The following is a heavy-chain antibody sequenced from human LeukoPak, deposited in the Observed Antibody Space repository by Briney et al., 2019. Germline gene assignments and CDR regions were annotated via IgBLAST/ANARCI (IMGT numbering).Heavy chain of an antibody. CDR1: GYSFTSYW. D-gene: IGHD4-17*01. J-gene: IGHJ5*02. V-gene: IGHV5-51*01. CDR2: IYPGDSDT. CDR3: ARRTTVTTWHWFDP. Sequence: GESLKISCKGSGYSFTSYWIGWVCQMPGKGLEWMGIIYPGDSDTRYSPPFQGQVTISADKSISTAYLQWSSLKASDTAMYYCARRTTVTTWHWFDPWGQGTLVTVSS.